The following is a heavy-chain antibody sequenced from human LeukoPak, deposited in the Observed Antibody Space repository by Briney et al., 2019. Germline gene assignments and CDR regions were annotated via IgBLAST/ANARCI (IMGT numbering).Heavy chain of an antibody. Sequence: ASVKVSCKASGYTFTSYYMHWVRQAPGQGLEWMGIIDPSGGGTNYAQKFQGRVTMTRDTSTRTVYMELSSLRSEDTAVYYCASLGSGSSRIVDFDYWGQGTLATVSS. V-gene: IGHV1-46*01. CDR3: ASLGSGSSRIVDFDY. CDR1: GYTFTSYY. J-gene: IGHJ4*02. D-gene: IGHD3-10*01. CDR2: IDPSGGGT.